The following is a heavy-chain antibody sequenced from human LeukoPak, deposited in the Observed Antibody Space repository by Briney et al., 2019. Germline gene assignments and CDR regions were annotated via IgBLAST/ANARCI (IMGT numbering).Heavy chain of an antibody. J-gene: IGHJ3*02. V-gene: IGHV4-59*01. Sequence: SETLSLTCTVSGGSISTYYWSWIRQPPGRGLEWIGYIYYSGSTNYNPSLKSRVTIPVDTSKNQFSLKLSSVTAADTAVYYCARLDSSGYYVWHAFDIWGQGTMVTVSS. CDR2: IYYSGST. D-gene: IGHD3-22*01. CDR1: GGSISTYY. CDR3: ARLDSSGYYVWHAFDI.